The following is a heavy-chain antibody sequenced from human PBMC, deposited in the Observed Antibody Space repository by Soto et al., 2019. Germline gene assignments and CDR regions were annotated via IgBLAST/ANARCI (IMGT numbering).Heavy chain of an antibody. Sequence: QVQLVESGGGVVQPGRSLRLSCAASGFTFSSYGMHWVRQAPGKGLEWVALIWYDGGNKYYADYVKGRFTISRDNSKNTLYLQMNSLRAEDTAVYYCARYPHYTIFRKGWFDPWGQGTLVTVSS. D-gene: IGHD3-3*01. CDR3: ARYPHYTIFRKGWFDP. V-gene: IGHV3-33*01. J-gene: IGHJ5*02. CDR2: IWYDGGNK. CDR1: GFTFSSYG.